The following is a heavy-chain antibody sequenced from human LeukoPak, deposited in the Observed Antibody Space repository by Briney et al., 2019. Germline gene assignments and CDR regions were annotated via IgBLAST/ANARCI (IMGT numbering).Heavy chain of an antibody. D-gene: IGHD3-9*01. J-gene: IGHJ4*02. Sequence: MSSETLFLTCTVSGVSISSYYWSWIRQPPGKGLEWTGYIFYCGRTNYNHSLKSRVTLSVDTSKNHFSLKLRSVTAADTAVYYCSRGRGDILTGPTPYYFDSWGQGTLVTVSS. CDR1: GVSISSYY. CDR3: SRGRGDILTGPTPYYFDS. CDR2: IFYCGRT. V-gene: IGHV4-59*01.